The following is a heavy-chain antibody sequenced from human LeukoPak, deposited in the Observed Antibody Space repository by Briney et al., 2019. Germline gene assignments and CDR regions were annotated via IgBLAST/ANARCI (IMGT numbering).Heavy chain of an antibody. J-gene: IGHJ5*02. CDR2: ISGSGGST. CDR1: GFTFSSYA. Sequence: GSLRLSCAAFGFTFSSYAMSWVRQAPGKGLEWVSAISGSGGSTYYADSVKGRFTISRDNSKNTLYLQMNSLRAEDTAVYYCAREYYYDSSGYYYAWGQGTLDTVSS. V-gene: IGHV3-23*01. CDR3: AREYYYDSSGYYYA. D-gene: IGHD3-22*01.